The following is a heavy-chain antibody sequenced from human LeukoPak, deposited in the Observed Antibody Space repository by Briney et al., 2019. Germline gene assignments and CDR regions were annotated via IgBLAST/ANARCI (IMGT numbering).Heavy chain of an antibody. D-gene: IGHD6-19*01. Sequence: PGGSLRLSCAASGFSFSSYCMNWVRQAPGKGLEWVSYISSSSTTIYYADSVKGRFTISRDNAKNSLYLQMNSLRAEDTAVYYCARVWMYSSGWYPLYGMDVWGQGTTVTVSS. CDR3: ARVWMYSSGWYPLYGMDV. V-gene: IGHV3-48*01. CDR2: ISSSSTTI. J-gene: IGHJ6*02. CDR1: GFSFSSYC.